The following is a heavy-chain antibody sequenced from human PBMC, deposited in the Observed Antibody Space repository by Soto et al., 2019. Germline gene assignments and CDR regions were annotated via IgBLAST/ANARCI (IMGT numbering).Heavy chain of an antibody. V-gene: IGHV3-53*01. D-gene: IGHD2-2*01. Sequence: GGSLRLSCAASGFTVSSNYMSWVRQAPGKGLEWVSVIYSGGSTYYADSVKGRFTISRDNSKNTLYLQMNSLRAEDTAVYYCERDTRYCSSTRCYNWFDPWGQGTLVIVSS. CDR3: ERDTRYCSSTRCYNWFDP. CDR2: IYSGGST. CDR1: GFTVSSNY. J-gene: IGHJ5*02.